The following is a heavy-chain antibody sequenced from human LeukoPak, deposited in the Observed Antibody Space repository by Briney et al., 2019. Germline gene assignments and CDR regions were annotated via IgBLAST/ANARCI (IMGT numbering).Heavy chain of an antibody. D-gene: IGHD3-10*01. Sequence: GGSLRLSCAASGFTVSAYAMAWVRKAPGKGLEWVSTIYDDNTYYADSVKGRFAISTDNSKNTLYLQMNSLRVEDTAVYFCAARKVRGVWFYLDYWGQGTLVTVSS. CDR3: AARKVRGVWFYLDY. V-gene: IGHV3-23*01. CDR2: IYDDNT. CDR1: GFTVSAYA. J-gene: IGHJ4*02.